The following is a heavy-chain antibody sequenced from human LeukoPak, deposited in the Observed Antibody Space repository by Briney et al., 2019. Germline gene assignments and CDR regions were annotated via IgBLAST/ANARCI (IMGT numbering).Heavy chain of an antibody. CDR3: ARDPNGDYIGAFDF. D-gene: IGHD4-17*01. CDR1: GFTFNNYA. Sequence: GGSLRLSCAASGFTFNNYAMMWVRQAQGQGLEWVSAITGGGRTYYADSVQGRFTISRDNSKNTLYLQMNRLRAEDTARYFCARDPNGDYIGAFDFLGQGTVVTVSS. CDR2: ITGGGRT. V-gene: IGHV3-23*01. J-gene: IGHJ3*01.